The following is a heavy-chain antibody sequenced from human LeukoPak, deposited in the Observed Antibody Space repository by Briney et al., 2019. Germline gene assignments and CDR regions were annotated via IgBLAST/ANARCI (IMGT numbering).Heavy chain of an antibody. CDR1: GGSISSGGDY. CDR2: TFYRGTT. J-gene: IGHJ3*02. Sequence: SQTLSLTCTVSGGSISSGGDYWSWFRQPPGKGLEWMGYTFYRGTTYYNPSLKSRVTISLDRSKNQCSLNMSSVTAADTAMYYGARGKGYDSPSGAFDIWGQGAMVTVSS. D-gene: IGHD3-9*01. V-gene: IGHV4-30-2*01. CDR3: ARGKGYDSPSGAFDI.